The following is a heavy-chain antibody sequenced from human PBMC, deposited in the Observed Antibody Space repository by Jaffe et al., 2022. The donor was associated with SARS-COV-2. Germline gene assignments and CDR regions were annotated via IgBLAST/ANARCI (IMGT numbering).Heavy chain of an antibody. Sequence: QVQLVQSGAEVKKPGASVKVSCKASGYTFASYAMHWVRQAPGQRLEWMGWINADNGNTKYSQNFQARVNVTRDTSASIVYMELNSLSSEDTAFYYCARGERTYYYESSGYYGLFDPWGQGTLVTVSS. V-gene: IGHV1-3*01. D-gene: IGHD3-22*01. CDR3: ARGERTYYYESSGYYGLFDP. J-gene: IGHJ5*02. CDR2: INADNGNT. CDR1: GYTFASYA.